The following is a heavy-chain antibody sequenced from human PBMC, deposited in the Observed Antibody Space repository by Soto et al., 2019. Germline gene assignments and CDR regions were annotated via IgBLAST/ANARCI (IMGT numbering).Heavy chain of an antibody. J-gene: IGHJ5*01. D-gene: IGHD2-2*01. CDR1: GFSFNDAW. CDR3: PTFFGVFCGRTSCQFAS. V-gene: IGHV3-15*01. CDR2: IKAKTDGETT. Sequence: EAQVVESGGGLVETGGSLRLSCAASGFSFNDAWMSWVRQAPGRGLEWVGRIKAKTDGETTDYAAPVKGRFTISRDDSKNPLYLKMDSLKPETTPFFYCPTFFGVFCGRTSCQFASGGQGPLVPVPS.